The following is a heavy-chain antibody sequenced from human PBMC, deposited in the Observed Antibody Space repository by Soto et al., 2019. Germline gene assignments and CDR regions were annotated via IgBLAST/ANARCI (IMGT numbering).Heavy chain of an antibody. CDR3: ARAEYSTIAY. D-gene: IGHD4-4*01. J-gene: IGHJ4*02. V-gene: IGHV4-59*01. CDR1: GGSINNYY. CDR2: IYYSGGT. Sequence: SETLSLTCTISGGSINNYYGSWIRQPPGRGLEWIGHIYYSGGTSFSPSLKSRVTISVDTSKNQFSLKLSSVTAADTAVYYCARAEYSTIAYWGQGALVTVSS.